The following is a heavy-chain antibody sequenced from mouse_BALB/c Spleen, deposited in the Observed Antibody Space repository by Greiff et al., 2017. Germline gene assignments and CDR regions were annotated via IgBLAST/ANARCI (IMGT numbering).Heavy chain of an antibody. CDR3: ARSRGNWYFDV. CDR1: GYTFTSYY. CDR2: IYPGNVNT. J-gene: IGHJ1*01. Sequence: QVQLKQSGPELVKPGASVRISCKASGYTFTSYYIHWVKQRPGQGLEWIGWIYPGNVNTKYNEKFKGKATLTADKSSSTAYMQLSSLTSEDSAVYFCARSRGNWYFDVWGAGTTVTVSS. V-gene: IGHV1S56*01.